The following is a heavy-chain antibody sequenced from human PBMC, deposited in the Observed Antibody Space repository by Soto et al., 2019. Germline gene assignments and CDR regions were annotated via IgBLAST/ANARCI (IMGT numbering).Heavy chain of an antibody. D-gene: IGHD4-17*01. Sequence: ETLSLTCSVSVGSISGYYWSWIRQPPGKGLQWIGYIYYSGSTNYNPSLKSRVTISVVSSKNQISLKLSSVTAADTAVYYCTRVGGYYGDYPNFDYWGQGTLVTVSS. V-gene: IGHV4-59*01. CDR2: IYYSGST. J-gene: IGHJ4*02. CDR3: TRVGGYYGDYPNFDY. CDR1: VGSISGYY.